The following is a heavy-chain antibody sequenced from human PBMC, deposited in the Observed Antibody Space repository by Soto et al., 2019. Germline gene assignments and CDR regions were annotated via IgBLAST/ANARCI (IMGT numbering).Heavy chain of an antibody. Sequence: QVVLEQSGGEVKKPWAAVKVSCKASGYTFSGYSITWVRQAPGQGLEWMGRISGYNGNTNYARTLRGRLTLTTDTSTSTAYMELRSLTSDDTAVYYCARDVFCGGAPACPDMDVWGQGTTVTVSS. CDR2: ISGYNGNT. CDR1: GYTFSGYS. V-gene: IGHV1-18*04. J-gene: IGHJ6*02. CDR3: ARDVFCGGAPACPDMDV. D-gene: IGHD2-21*01.